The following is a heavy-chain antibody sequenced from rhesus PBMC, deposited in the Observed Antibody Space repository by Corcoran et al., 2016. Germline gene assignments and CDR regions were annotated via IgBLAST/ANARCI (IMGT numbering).Heavy chain of an antibody. CDR3: ARGGGYYYSGSYYFDY. CDR2: IYGSSGRT. J-gene: IGHJ4*01. V-gene: IGHV4-160*01. CDR1: GGSISSNY. Sequence: QVQLQESGPGLVKPSETLSLTCAVSGGSISSNYWSWIRQPPGKGLEWIGYIYGSSGRTYYNPSLKSRVTISTDTSKNQFSLKLSSVTAADTAVYYCARGGGYYYSGSYYFDYWGQGVLVTVSS. D-gene: IGHD3-16*01.